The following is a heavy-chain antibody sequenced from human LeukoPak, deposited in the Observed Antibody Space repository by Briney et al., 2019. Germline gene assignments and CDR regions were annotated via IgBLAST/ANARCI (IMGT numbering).Heavy chain of an antibody. D-gene: IGHD4-11*01. CDR3: AKELDYSIGGYWYFDF. Sequence: GGSLRLSCAASGFTFSRYAMSWVRQAPGKGLEWVSAISGSGGTTFFPGSMRGQFTISRDKSKNTLYLQMNSLKAYDTAVYYCAKELDYSIGGYWYFDFWARGTLVTVSS. V-gene: IGHV3-23*01. CDR2: ISGSGGTT. CDR1: GFTFSRYA. J-gene: IGHJ2*01.